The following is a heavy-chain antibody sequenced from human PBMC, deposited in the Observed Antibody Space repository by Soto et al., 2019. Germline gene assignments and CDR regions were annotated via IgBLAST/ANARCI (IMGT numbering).Heavy chain of an antibody. V-gene: IGHV3-30*18. CDR3: AKDLVEAAAAGGSYYYYYGMDV. J-gene: IGHJ6*02. CDR2: ISYDGSNK. Sequence: QVQLVESGGGVVQPGRSLRLSCAASGFTFSSYGMHWVRQAPGKGLEWVAVISYDGSNKYYADSVKGRFTISRDNSKNTLYLQMNSLRAEDTVVYYCAKDLVEAAAAGGSYYYYYGMDVWGQGTTVTVSS. D-gene: IGHD6-13*01. CDR1: GFTFSSYG.